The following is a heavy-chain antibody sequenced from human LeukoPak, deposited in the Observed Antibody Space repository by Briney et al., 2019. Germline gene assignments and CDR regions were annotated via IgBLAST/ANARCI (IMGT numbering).Heavy chain of an antibody. CDR1: GGSISSSSYY. V-gene: IGHV4-39*02. Sequence: PSETLSLTCTVSGGSISSSSYYWGWIRQPPGKGLEWIGSIYYSGSTYYNPSLKSRVTISVDTSKNQFSLKLSSVTAADTAVYYCARERVAYYGSGSYYNAQGIDYWGQGTLVTVSS. CDR3: ARERVAYYGSGSYYNAQGIDY. J-gene: IGHJ4*02. CDR2: IYYSGST. D-gene: IGHD3-10*01.